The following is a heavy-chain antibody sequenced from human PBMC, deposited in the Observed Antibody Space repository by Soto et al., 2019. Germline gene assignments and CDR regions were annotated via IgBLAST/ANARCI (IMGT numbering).Heavy chain of an antibody. CDR2: IKSKTDGETT. CDR3: TAELGYCGGLSCLGDF. CDR1: GFTFRNTW. V-gene: IGHV3-15*01. D-gene: IGHD2-15*01. Sequence: EVQLVESGGGLVKPGGSLRLSCEASGFTFRNTWMSWVRQAPGKGLEWVGRIKSKTDGETTDYTAPVKGRFTISRDDSQNTLYLQLNSLKTEDTAVYYCTAELGYCGGLSCLGDFGGQGTLVTVSS. J-gene: IGHJ4*02.